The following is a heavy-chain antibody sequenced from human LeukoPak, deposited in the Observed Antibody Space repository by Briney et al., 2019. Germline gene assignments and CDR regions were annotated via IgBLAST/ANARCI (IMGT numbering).Heavy chain of an antibody. V-gene: IGHV4-59*08. D-gene: IGHD3-22*01. Sequence: SETLSLTCTVSGGSISSYYWSWIRQPPGKGLEWIGYIYYSGSTNYNPSLKSRVTISVDTSKNQFSLKLSSVTAADTAVYYCARSGTRYYYDSSGKYFDYWGQGTLVTVSS. CDR1: GGSISSYY. CDR3: ARSGTRYYYDSSGKYFDY. J-gene: IGHJ4*02. CDR2: IYYSGST.